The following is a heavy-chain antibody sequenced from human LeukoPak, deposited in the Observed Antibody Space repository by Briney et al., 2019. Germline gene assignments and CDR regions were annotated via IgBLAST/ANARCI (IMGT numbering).Heavy chain of an antibody. Sequence: GRSLTLSCPASGLTFSSYCMNCARQAPGKGRGCVSSISSSSSYIYYADSVKGRFTISRDNAKNSLYLQMNSLRAEDTAVYYCARDGGGSYQYYFDYWGQGTLVTVSS. CDR2: ISSSSSYI. CDR3: ARDGGGSYQYYFDY. CDR1: GLTFSSYC. D-gene: IGHD1-26*01. V-gene: IGHV3-21*01. J-gene: IGHJ4*02.